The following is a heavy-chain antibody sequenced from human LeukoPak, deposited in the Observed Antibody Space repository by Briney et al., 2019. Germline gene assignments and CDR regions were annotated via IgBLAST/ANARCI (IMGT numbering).Heavy chain of an antibody. J-gene: IGHJ1*01. D-gene: IGHD3-16*01. V-gene: IGHV3-23*01. CDR1: GFTFSNYG. CDR3: AKDDAWGRFYH. CDR2: SASTGRT. Sequence: QSGGSLRLSCAASGFTFSNYGMNWVRQAPGKGLEWVSGSASTGRTYYADSVKGRFTIYRDNSKNTLYLQMNSLRAEDTAIYHCAKDDAWGRFYHWGQGTLVTVSS.